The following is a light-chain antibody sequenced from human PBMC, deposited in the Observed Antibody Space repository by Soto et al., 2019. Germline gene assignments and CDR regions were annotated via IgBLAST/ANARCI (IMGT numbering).Light chain of an antibody. J-gene: IGLJ1*01. Sequence: QSVLTQPPSASGTPGQKVTMSCSGSTSNIGSNTVNWYQQLPGKAPKLLIYSSKQRASGVPDRVSGSKSGTSASLAISGLQSEDETDYFCSLYTSNGSLIFGPGTKLTVL. V-gene: IGLV1-44*01. CDR1: TSNIGSNT. CDR3: SLYTSNGSLI. CDR2: SSK.